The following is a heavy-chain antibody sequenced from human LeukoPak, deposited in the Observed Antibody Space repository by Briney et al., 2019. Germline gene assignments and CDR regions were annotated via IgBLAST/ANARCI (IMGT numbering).Heavy chain of an antibody. J-gene: IGHJ6*03. CDR3: ARPTKFYYYYMDV. Sequence: SETLSLTCTLSGGSITSSRYYSGGIRQPPGKGLEWIGSIYYSGNTYYSPSLKSRVTMSVDTSKNQFSLKLTSVTAADTAVYYCARPTKFYYYYMDVWGKGTTVTVSS. V-gene: IGHV4-39*01. CDR1: GGSITSSRYY. D-gene: IGHD2-8*01. CDR2: IYYSGNT.